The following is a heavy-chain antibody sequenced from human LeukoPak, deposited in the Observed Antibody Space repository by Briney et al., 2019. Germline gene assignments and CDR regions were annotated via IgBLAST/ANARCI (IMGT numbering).Heavy chain of an antibody. CDR3: ARVLTYYYGSGSYYAYYFDY. CDR2: ISSSSSYI. J-gene: IGHJ4*02. Sequence: GGSLRLSCAASGFTFGSYGMSWVRQAPGKGLEWVSSISSSSSYIYYADSVKGRFTISRDNAKNSLYLQMNSLRAEDTAVYYCARVLTYYYGSGSYYAYYFDYWGQGTLVTVSS. CDR1: GFTFGSYG. D-gene: IGHD3-10*01. V-gene: IGHV3-21*01.